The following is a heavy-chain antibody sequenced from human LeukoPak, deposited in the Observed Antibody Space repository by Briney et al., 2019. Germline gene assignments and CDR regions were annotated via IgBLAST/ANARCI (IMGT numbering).Heavy chain of an antibody. CDR2: IYTSGST. CDR1: GGSISSYY. Sequence: SETLSLTCTVSGGSISSYYWRWIRQPAGKGLEWIGRIYTSGSTTYNPSLNSRVTMSVDTSKNQFSLKLSSVTAADTAVYYCARDPGYSYGGPHDYMDVWGKGTTVTVSS. CDR3: ARDPGYSYGGPHDYMDV. D-gene: IGHD5-18*01. V-gene: IGHV4-4*07. J-gene: IGHJ6*03.